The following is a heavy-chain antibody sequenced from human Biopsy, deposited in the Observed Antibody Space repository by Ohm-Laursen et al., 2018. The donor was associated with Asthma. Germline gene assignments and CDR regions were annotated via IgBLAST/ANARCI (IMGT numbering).Heavy chain of an antibody. Sequence: ASVKVSCNTSGYTFNRAGITWVRQAPGQGLEWMGWMSVYNGNTKVAQKLQDRVTMITDTSTSTAYMELRSLRSDDTAVYFCARAVDYSHYYGIDVWGQGTTVTVS. D-gene: IGHD3-10*01. CDR3: ARAVDYSHYYGIDV. V-gene: IGHV1-18*01. CDR2: MSVYNGNT. J-gene: IGHJ6*02. CDR1: GYTFNRAG.